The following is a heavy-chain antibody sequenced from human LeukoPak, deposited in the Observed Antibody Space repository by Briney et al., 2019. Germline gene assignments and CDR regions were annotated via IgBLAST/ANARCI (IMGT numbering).Heavy chain of an antibody. CDR1: GYTFTGYY. D-gene: IGHD4-17*01. V-gene: IGHV1-2*02. CDR2: INPNSGGT. CDR3: ARDLLFGPGLYGDYTGGFDY. J-gene: IGHJ4*02. Sequence: ASVKVSCKASGYTFTGYYMHWVRQAPGQGLEWMGWINPNSGGTNYAQKFQGRVTMTRDTSISTAYMELSRLRSDDTAVYYCARDLLFGPGLYGDYTGGFDYWGQGTLVTVSS.